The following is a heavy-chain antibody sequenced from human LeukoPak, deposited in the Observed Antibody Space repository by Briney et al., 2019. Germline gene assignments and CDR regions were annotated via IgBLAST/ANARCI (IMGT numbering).Heavy chain of an antibody. D-gene: IGHD7-27*01. J-gene: IGHJ4*02. CDR1: GFTFSSYV. V-gene: IGHV3-48*04. CDR2: ISSSSSII. CDR3: ARHKLGTFNFDY. Sequence: GGSLRLSCAASGFTFSSYVMNWVRQAPGKGLEWVSYISSSSSIIYYADSVKGRFTISRDNAKNSLYLQMNSLRAEDTAVYYCARHKLGTFNFDYWGQGTLVTVSS.